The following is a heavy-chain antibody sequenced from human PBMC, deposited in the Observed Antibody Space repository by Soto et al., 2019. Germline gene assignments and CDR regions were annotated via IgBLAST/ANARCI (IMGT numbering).Heavy chain of an antibody. CDR2: INHSGST. D-gene: IGHD3-16*01. CDR1: GGSFSGYY. V-gene: IGHV4-34*01. Sequence: SETLSLTCAVYGGSFSGYYWSWIRQPPGKGLEWIGEINHSGSTNYNPSLKSRVTISVDTSKNQFSLKLSSVTAADTAVYYCARGGFSGRLPDYWGQGTLVTVSS. J-gene: IGHJ4*02. CDR3: ARGGFSGRLPDY.